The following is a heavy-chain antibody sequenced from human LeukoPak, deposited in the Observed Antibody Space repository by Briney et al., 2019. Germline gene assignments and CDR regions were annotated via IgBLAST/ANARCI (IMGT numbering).Heavy chain of an antibody. V-gene: IGHV3-30*04. J-gene: IGHJ3*02. Sequence: GGSLRLSCAASGFTFSAFAMHWVRQAPGKGLEWVAAISYDARNKYYAVSVRGRFTISRDNSRNTLFLQLNSLKAEDTAVYFRARGTTDIVADISDAFDIWGQGSVVTVSS. CDR1: GFTFSAFA. CDR3: ARGTTDIVADISDAFDI. D-gene: IGHD5-12*01. CDR2: ISYDARNK.